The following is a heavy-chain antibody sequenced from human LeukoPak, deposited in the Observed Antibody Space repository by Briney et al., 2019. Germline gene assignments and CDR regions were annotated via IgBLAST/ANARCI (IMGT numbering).Heavy chain of an antibody. CDR3: FKQKTAYEILTGRYYYGMDV. V-gene: IGHV3-33*01. CDR2: IWYDGSNN. J-gene: IGHJ6*02. D-gene: IGHD3-9*01. Sequence: PGGSLRLSCAASGFTFSSYGKHWVRQAPGKWLEWVAVIWYDGSNNYYADSVKGRFTITRDNSKNPLYLQMNSLRAEDTAVFFFFKQKTAYEILTGRYYYGMDVWGQGTTVTVSS. CDR1: GFTFSSYG.